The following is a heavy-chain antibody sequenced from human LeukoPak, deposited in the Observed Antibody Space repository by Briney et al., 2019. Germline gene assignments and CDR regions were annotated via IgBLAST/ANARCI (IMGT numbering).Heavy chain of an antibody. CDR1: GYTFTSYD. V-gene: IGHV1-8*01. CDR2: MNPNSDKT. J-gene: IGHJ4*02. CDR3: ARELRRDAY. Sequence: ASVKVSCKASGYTFTSYDISWVRQATGQGLEWMGYMNPNSDKTEFAQKFRGRVTMTADTSISTAYMELSSLTSEDTAVYYCARELRRDAYWGQGTLVTVSS. D-gene: IGHD5-24*01.